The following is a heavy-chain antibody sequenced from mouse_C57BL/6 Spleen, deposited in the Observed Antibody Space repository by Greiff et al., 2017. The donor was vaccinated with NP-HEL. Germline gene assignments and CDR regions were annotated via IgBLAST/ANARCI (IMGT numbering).Heavy chain of an antibody. D-gene: IGHD2-4*01. CDR3: ARAADDYGDYFDY. CDR1: GYTFTNYW. V-gene: IGHV1-63*01. J-gene: IGHJ2*01. Sequence: VQLQQSGAELVRPGTSVKMSCKASGYTFTNYWIGWAKQRPGHGLEWIGDIYPGGGYTNYNEKFKGKATLTADKSSSTAYMQFSSLTSEDSAIYYCARAADDYGDYFDYWGQGTTLTVSS. CDR2: IYPGGGYT.